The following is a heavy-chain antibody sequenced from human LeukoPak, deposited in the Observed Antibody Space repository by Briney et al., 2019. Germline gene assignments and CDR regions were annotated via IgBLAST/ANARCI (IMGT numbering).Heavy chain of an antibody. CDR3: ARRAGAYSHPYDY. D-gene: IGHD4/OR15-4a*01. CDR2: ISGGGGSV. Sequence: GGSRRLSCAASGFTFSSYGMNWVRQAPGKGLEWVSAISGGGGSVYYADSVKGRFTISRDNSKNTLYLQMNSLRAEDTAVYYCARRAGAYSHPYDYWGQGTLVTVSS. V-gene: IGHV3-23*01. CDR1: GFTFSSYG. J-gene: IGHJ4*02.